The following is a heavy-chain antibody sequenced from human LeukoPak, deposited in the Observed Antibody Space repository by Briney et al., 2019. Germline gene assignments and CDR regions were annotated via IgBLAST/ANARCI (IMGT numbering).Heavy chain of an antibody. CDR1: GFTFSLFA. V-gene: IGHV3-23*01. CDR2: ISGSGGAT. Sequence: PGGSLRLSCAASGFTFSLFAMHWVRQAPGKGLEWVSAISGSGGATYHADADSVEGRFTISRDNSKNALYLQINNLRAEDTAVYYCAKDGYNYDSSGHFDYWGQGTLVTVSS. CDR3: AKDGYNYDSSGHFDY. J-gene: IGHJ4*02. D-gene: IGHD3-22*01.